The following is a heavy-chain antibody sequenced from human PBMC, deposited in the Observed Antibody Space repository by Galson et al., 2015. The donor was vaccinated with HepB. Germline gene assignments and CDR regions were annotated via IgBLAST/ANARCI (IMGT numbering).Heavy chain of an antibody. D-gene: IGHD6-19*01. CDR2: ISGSGGST. CDR1: GFTFSSYA. V-gene: IGHV3-23*01. CDR3: AKSGYSSGWLDY. Sequence: SLRLSCAASGFTFSSYAMSWVRQAPGKGLEWVSAISGSGGSTYYADSVKGRFTISRDNSKNTLYLQMNSLRAEDTAVYYCAKSGYSSGWLDYWGQGTLVTVSS. J-gene: IGHJ4*02.